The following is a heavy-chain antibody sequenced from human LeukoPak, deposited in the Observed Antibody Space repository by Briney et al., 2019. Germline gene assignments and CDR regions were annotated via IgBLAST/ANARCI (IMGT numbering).Heavy chain of an antibody. D-gene: IGHD6-19*01. Sequence: PSETLSLTCTVSGGSISSYYWSWIRQPPGKGLEWIGYIYYSGSTNYNPSLKSRVTISVDTSKNQFSLKLSSVTAADTAVYYCARGDQWLVSYFDYWGQGTLVTVSS. CDR1: GGSISSYY. CDR3: ARGDQWLVSYFDY. J-gene: IGHJ4*02. CDR2: IYYSGST. V-gene: IGHV4-59*01.